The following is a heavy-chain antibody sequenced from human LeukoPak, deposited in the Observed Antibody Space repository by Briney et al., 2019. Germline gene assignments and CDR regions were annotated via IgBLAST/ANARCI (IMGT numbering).Heavy chain of an antibody. CDR1: GFTFSSYA. D-gene: IGHD3-10*01. V-gene: IGHV3-30*04. CDR2: ISYDGSNK. Sequence: GRSLRLSCAASGFTFSSYAMHWVRQAPGKGLEWVAVISYDGSNKYYADSVKGRFTISRDNSKNTLYLQMNSLRAEDTALYYCARPASRGVGRYFDLWGRGTLVTVSS. CDR3: ARPASRGVGRYFDL. J-gene: IGHJ2*01.